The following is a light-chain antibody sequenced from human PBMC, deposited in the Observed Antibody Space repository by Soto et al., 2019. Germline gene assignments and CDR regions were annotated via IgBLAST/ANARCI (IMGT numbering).Light chain of an antibody. CDR1: QTIKSN. CDR3: QQYNNWPLFT. J-gene: IGKJ2*01. Sequence: VMTQSPATLSVSPGERATLSCRASQTIKSNLAWYQQKSGQPPRLLIYGASIRATGIPVRFSGSGSGTEFTLTISSLQSEDSALYYCQQYNNWPLFTFGQGTNLEIK. CDR2: GAS. V-gene: IGKV3-15*01.